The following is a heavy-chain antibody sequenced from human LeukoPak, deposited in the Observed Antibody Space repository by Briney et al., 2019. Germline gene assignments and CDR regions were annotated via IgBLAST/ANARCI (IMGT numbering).Heavy chain of an antibody. J-gene: IGHJ4*02. CDR2: IYYSGTT. V-gene: IGHV4-59*01. Sequence: SETLSLTCTVSGGSISSYYWNWIRQPPGKGLEWIGYIYYSGTTNYNPSLKSRVSMSVDTSKNQFSLKLSSVTAADTAVYYCARDPRYGSGSRSPHFDYWGQGTLVTVSS. CDR1: GGSISSYY. CDR3: ARDPRYGSGSRSPHFDY. D-gene: IGHD3-10*01.